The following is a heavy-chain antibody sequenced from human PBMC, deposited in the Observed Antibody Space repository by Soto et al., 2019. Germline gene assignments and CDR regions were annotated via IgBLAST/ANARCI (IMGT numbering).Heavy chain of an antibody. CDR3: AKDQVTSGWYKWSWFCP. J-gene: IGHJ5*02. V-gene: IGHV3-30*18. CDR1: GFTFSSYG. Sequence: GGSLRLSCAASGFTFSSYGMDWVRQAPGKGLEWVSFISYDGRNKDYADSVKGRFTISRDNSKNTLYLQMNSLRAEDTAVYYCAKDQVTSGWYKWSWFCPWGKGTLVTVAS. D-gene: IGHD6-19*01. CDR2: ISYDGRNK.